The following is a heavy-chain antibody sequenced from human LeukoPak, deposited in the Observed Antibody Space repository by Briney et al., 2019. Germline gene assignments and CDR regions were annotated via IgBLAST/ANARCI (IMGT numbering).Heavy chain of an antibody. D-gene: IGHD3-22*01. J-gene: IGHJ5*02. CDR1: GFTFSSYA. Sequence: PGGSLRLSCAASGFTFSSYAMSWVRQAPGKGLEWVSAISGSGGSTYYADSVKGRFTISRDNSKNTLYLQMNSLRAEDTAVYYCAKDRYYDSSGYYFDPWGQGTLVTVSS. V-gene: IGHV3-23*01. CDR2: ISGSGGST. CDR3: AKDRYYDSSGYYFDP.